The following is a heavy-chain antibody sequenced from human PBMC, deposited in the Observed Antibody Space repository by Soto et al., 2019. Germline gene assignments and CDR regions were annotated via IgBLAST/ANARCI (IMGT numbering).Heavy chain of an antibody. CDR2: IYYSGST. CDR1: GGSISSGVYY. D-gene: IGHD5-18*01. CDR3: ASLAYTYGAEDY. V-gene: IGHV4-30-4*01. Sequence: SETLSLTCTVSGGSISSGVYYWSWIRQPPGKGLEWIGYIYYSGSTYYNPSLKSRVTISVDTSKSQFSLKLSSVTAADTAVYYCASLAYTYGAEDYWGQGTLVTVSS. J-gene: IGHJ4*02.